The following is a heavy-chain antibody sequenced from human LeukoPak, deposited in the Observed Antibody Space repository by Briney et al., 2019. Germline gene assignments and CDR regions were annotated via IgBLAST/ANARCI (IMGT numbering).Heavy chain of an antibody. J-gene: IGHJ3*02. V-gene: IGHV3-30*02. D-gene: IGHD3-10*01. CDR3: AKGRDLWFGELSHDAFDI. CDR1: GFTFSSYG. CDR2: IWYDGSNK. Sequence: PGGSLRLSCAASGFTFSSYGMHWVRQAPGKGLEWVAVIWYDGSNKYYADSVKGRFTISRDDSKKTLYLQMNSLRAEDTAVHYCAKGRDLWFGELSHDAFDIWGQGTMVTVSS.